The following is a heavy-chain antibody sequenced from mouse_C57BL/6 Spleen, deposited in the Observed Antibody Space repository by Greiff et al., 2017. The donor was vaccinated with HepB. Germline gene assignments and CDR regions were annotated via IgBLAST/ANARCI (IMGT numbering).Heavy chain of an antibody. V-gene: IGHV1-52*01. CDR2: IDPSDSET. Sequence: VKLQQPGAELVRPGSSVKLSCKASGYTFTSYWMHWVKQRPIQGLEWIGNIDPSDSETHYNQKFKDKATLTVDKSSSTAYMQLSSLTSEDSAVYYCARDDGYYFDYWGQGTTLTVSS. J-gene: IGHJ2*01. D-gene: IGHD2-12*01. CDR1: GYTFTSYW. CDR3: ARDDGYYFDY.